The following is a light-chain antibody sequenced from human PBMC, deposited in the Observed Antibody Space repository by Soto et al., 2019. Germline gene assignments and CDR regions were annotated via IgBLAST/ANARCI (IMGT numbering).Light chain of an antibody. CDR1: KSVLYSSNNKNY. CDR3: QQYYSTPRT. Sequence: DIVMTQSPDSLAVSLGERATINCKSSKSVLYSSNNKNYLAWYQQKPGQPPKLLIYWASTRESGVPDPFSGSGSGTDFTLTISSLQAEDVAVYYCQQYYSTPRTFGQGTKVEIK. CDR2: WAS. J-gene: IGKJ1*01. V-gene: IGKV4-1*01.